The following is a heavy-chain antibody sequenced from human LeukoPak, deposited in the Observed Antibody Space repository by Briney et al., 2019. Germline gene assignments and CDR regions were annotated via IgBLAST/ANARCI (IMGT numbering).Heavy chain of an antibody. CDR2: IYHSGIT. CDR1: GYSISSGYY. D-gene: IGHD2-2*01. V-gene: IGHV4-38-2*02. J-gene: IGHJ6*03. CDR3: ARTTEGYCSSASCFGFSYSYYMDV. Sequence: PSETLSLTCNVSGYSISSGYYWGWIRQPPGKGLEWIGSIYHSGITYYNSSLKSRVTISVDTSKNQFSLKLSSVIAADTAVYYCARTTEGYCSSASCFGFSYSYYMDVWGKGTTVTISS.